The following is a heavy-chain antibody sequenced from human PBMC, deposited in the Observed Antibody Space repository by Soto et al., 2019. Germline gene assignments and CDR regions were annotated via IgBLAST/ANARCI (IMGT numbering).Heavy chain of an antibody. Sequence: SQTLSLTCAISGDSVSSDTSSWIWIRQSPSRGLEWLGRTYYKSKWNTEYALSVKSRITISPETSQNQFSLDLDSVTPEDTAVYHCVTVNLFRCMDVLGQGTPATVSS. J-gene: IGHJ6*02. CDR1: GDSVSSDTSS. V-gene: IGHV6-1*01. CDR2: TYYKSKWNT. D-gene: IGHD3-16*02. CDR3: VTVNLFRCMDV.